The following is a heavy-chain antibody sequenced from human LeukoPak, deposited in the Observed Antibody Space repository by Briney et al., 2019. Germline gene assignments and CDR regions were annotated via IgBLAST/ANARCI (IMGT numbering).Heavy chain of an antibody. CDR1: GFNFSTYG. D-gene: IGHD4-17*01. CDR3: MGAYGDYLSY. CDR2: IWYDGNNK. Sequence: GRSLRLSCAASGFNFSTYGMHWVRQAPSKGLEWVAAIWYDGNNKFYADSVKGRFSISRDNSKNTLFLQMDSLRAEDTAVFYCMGAYGDYLSYWGQGTLVIVST. V-gene: IGHV3-33*01. J-gene: IGHJ4*02.